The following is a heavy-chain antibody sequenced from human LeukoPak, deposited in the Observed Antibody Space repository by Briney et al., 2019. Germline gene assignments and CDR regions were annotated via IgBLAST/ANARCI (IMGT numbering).Heavy chain of an antibody. J-gene: IGHJ6*02. D-gene: IGHD1-26*01. CDR2: ISYDGSNK. CDR1: GSTFSSYA. V-gene: IGHV3-30*04. CDR3: ARVIVGATWYYYGMDV. Sequence: PGGSLRLSCAASGSTFSSYAMHWVRQAPGKGLEWVAVISYDGSNKYYVDSVKGRFTISRDNSKNTLYLQMNSLRAEDTAVYYCARVIVGATWYYYGMDVWGQGTTVTASS.